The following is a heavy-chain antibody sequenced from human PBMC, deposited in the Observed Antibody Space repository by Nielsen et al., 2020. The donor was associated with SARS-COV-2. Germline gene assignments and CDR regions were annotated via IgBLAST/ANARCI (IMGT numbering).Heavy chain of an antibody. J-gene: IGHJ5*02. CDR1: GYTFTGYY. Sequence: ASVKVSCKASGYTFTGYYMHWVRQAPGQGLEWMGWINPNSGGTNYAQKFQGWVTMTRDTSISTAYMELSRLRSDDTAVYYCARDRIAARLCNWFDPWGQGTLVTVSS. D-gene: IGHD6-6*01. CDR3: ARDRIAARLCNWFDP. CDR2: INPNSGGT. V-gene: IGHV1-2*04.